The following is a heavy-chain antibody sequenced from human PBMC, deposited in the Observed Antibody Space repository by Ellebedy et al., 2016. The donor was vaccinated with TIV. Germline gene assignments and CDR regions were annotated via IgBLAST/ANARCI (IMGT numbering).Heavy chain of an antibody. D-gene: IGHD3-22*01. J-gene: IGHJ4*02. Sequence: ASVKVSCKASGYTFTSYFMYWVRQAPGQGLEWMGIINPSGGGTNYGQKFQGRVTMTRDTSTSTVYMELSSLRSEDTAVYYCARGDKYYYESSGYYYTYWGQGTLVTVSS. CDR3: ARGDKYYYESSGYYYTY. CDR2: INPSGGGT. CDR1: GYTFTSYF. V-gene: IGHV1-46*01.